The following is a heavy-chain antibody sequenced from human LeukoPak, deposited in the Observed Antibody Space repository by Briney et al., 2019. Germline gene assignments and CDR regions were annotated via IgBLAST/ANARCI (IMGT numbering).Heavy chain of an antibody. V-gene: IGHV3-11*01. Sequence: GGSLRLSCAASGFTFSDYYMSWIRQAPGKGLEWVSYISSSGSTIYYADPVKGRFTISRDNAKNSLYLQMNSLRAEDTAVYYCARRGYYDSSGYSFGHWGQGTLVTVSS. CDR2: ISSSGSTI. D-gene: IGHD3-22*01. CDR1: GFTFSDYY. J-gene: IGHJ4*02. CDR3: ARRGYYDSSGYSFGH.